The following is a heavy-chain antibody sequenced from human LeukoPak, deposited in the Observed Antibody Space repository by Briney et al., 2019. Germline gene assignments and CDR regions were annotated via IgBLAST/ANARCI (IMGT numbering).Heavy chain of an antibody. V-gene: IGHV4-61*02. J-gene: IGHJ4*02. Sequence: SQTLSLTCTVSGGSISSGSYYWSWIRQPAGKGLEWIGRIYTSGSTNYNPSLKSRVTISVDTSKNQFSLKLSSVTAADTAVYYCARNACLGSSSWYYFDYWGQGTLVTVSS. CDR2: IYTSGST. CDR1: GGSISSGSYY. D-gene: IGHD6-13*01. CDR3: ARNACLGSSSWYYFDY.